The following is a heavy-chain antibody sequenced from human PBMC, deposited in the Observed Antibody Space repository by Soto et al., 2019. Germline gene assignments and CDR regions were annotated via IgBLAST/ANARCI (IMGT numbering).Heavy chain of an antibody. J-gene: IGHJ6*02. CDR3: ARDAGYYYGMDV. V-gene: IGHV4-59*01. CDR2: IYYSGST. Sequence: SETLSLTCTVSGGSISSYYWSWIRQPPGKGLEWIGYIYYSGSTNYNPSLKSRVTISVDTSKNQFSLKLSSVNAADTAVYYCARDAGYYYGMDVWGQGTTVTVSS. CDR1: GGSISSYY.